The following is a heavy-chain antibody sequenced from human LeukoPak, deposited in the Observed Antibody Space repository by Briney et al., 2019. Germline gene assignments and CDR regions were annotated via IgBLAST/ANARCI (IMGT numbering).Heavy chain of an antibody. CDR3: ASGRQLGY. Sequence: GGSLRLSCAASGFTFSNYWMSWVRQAPGKGLEWGANIKEDGSEKYYVDSVKGRFTISRDNARNSLYLQMNSLRAEDTAVYYCASGRQLGYWGQGTLVTVSS. D-gene: IGHD6-13*01. CDR1: GFTFSNYW. V-gene: IGHV3-7*01. J-gene: IGHJ4*02. CDR2: IKEDGSEK.